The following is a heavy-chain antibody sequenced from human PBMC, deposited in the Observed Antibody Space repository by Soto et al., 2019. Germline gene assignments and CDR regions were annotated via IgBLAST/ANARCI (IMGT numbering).Heavy chain of an antibody. CDR1: GGSVSSGSYY. Sequence: SETLSLTCTVSGGSVSSGSYYWSWIRQPPGKGLECIGYIYYSGSTNYNPSLKSRVTISVDTSKNQFSLKLSSVTAADTAVYYCARELSGMVRAYGMDVWGQGTTFTVSS. J-gene: IGHJ6*02. V-gene: IGHV4-61*01. CDR3: ARELSGMVRAYGMDV. CDR2: IYYSGST. D-gene: IGHD3-10*01.